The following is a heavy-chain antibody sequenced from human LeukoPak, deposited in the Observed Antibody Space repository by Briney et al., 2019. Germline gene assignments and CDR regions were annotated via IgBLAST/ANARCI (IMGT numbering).Heavy chain of an antibody. V-gene: IGHV4-39*07. CDR1: GGSISSSSYY. CDR2: IYYSGST. J-gene: IGHJ4*02. CDR3: ARDLAPGAPFDY. D-gene: IGHD7-27*01. Sequence: KPSETLSLTCTVSGGSISSSSYYWGWIRQPPGQGLEWIGSIYYSGSTNYNPSLKSRVTMSVDTSKNQFSLKLSSVTAADTAVYYCARDLAPGAPFDYWGQGTLVTVSS.